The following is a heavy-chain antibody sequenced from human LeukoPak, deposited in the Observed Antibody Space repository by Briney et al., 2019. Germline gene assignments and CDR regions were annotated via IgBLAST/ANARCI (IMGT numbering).Heavy chain of an antibody. J-gene: IGHJ4*02. V-gene: IGHV3-21*01. CDR3: AGYYDILTGYRPFDY. D-gene: IGHD3-9*01. CDR2: ISSSSSYI. Sequence: GGSLRLSCAASGFTSSSYSMNWVRQAPGKGLEWVSSISSSSSYIYYADSVKGRFTISRDNAKNSLYLQMNSLRAEDTAVYYCAGYYDILTGYRPFDYWGQGTLVTVSS. CDR1: GFTSSSYS.